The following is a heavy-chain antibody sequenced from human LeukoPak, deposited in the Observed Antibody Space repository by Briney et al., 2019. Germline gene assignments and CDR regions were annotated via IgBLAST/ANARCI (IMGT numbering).Heavy chain of an antibody. J-gene: IGHJ5*01. V-gene: IGHV3-13*01. D-gene: IGHD2-8*02. Sequence: PGGSLRLSCAASGSTFSSYDMHWVRQATGKGLEWVSAIGTAGDTYYPGSVKGRFTISRENAKNSLYLQMNSLRAGDTAVYYCARVAVSGPTGWFDSWGQGTLVIVSS. CDR3: ARVAVSGPTGWFDS. CDR1: GSTFSSYD. CDR2: IGTAGDT.